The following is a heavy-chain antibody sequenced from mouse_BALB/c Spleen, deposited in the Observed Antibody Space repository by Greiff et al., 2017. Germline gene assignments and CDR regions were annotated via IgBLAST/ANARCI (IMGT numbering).Heavy chain of an antibody. CDR1: GYTFTSYW. D-gene: IGHD1-1*01. J-gene: IGHJ1*01. CDR2: IYPGSGST. Sequence: LQQPGSELVRPGASVKLSCKASGYTFTSYWMHWVKQRHGQGLEWIGNIYPGSGSTNYDEKFKSKGTLTVDTSSSTAYMHLSSLTSEDSAVYYCTRGGFTTVVARYWYFDVWGAGTTVTVSS. CDR3: TRGGFTTVVARYWYFDV. V-gene: IGHV1S22*01.